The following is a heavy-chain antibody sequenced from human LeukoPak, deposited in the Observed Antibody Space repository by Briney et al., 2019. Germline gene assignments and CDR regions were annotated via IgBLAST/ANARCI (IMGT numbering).Heavy chain of an antibody. CDR1: GGSISSGAYS. CDR3: ARRSRRYYYYGMDV. V-gene: IGHV4-30-2*01. Sequence: PSETLSLTCAVSGGSISSGAYSWGWIRQPPGKGLEWIGYIYHIGTTYYNPSLKSRVTISVATSKNQFSLKLSSVTAADTAVYYCARRSRRYYYYGMDVWGQGTTVTVSS. CDR2: IYHIGTT. J-gene: IGHJ6*02.